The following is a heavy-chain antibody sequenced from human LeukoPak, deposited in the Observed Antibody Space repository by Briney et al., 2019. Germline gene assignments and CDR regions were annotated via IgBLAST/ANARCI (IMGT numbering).Heavy chain of an antibody. J-gene: IGHJ4*02. Sequence: GRVTISRDDSKSIAYLQMNSLKTEDTAVYYCTRVYGVDFGGKMEFDYWGQGTLVTVSS. CDR3: TRVYGVDFGGKMEFDY. V-gene: IGHV3-49*02. D-gene: IGHD4-23*01.